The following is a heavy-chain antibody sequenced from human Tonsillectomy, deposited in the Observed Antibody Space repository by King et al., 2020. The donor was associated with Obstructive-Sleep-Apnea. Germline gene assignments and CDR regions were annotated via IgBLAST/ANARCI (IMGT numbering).Heavy chain of an antibody. CDR1: GFTLSDYY. J-gene: IGHJ4*02. V-gene: IGHV3-11*01. Sequence: VQLVESGGGLVRPGGSLRLSCAASGFTLSDYYMSWIRQVPGKGLEWISYIRCGGNTIYIADSVKGRFTISRDNAKNSLYLQMNSLRAEDTAVYYCARDGPYASGWDFDSWGQGTLVTVSS. CDR2: IRCGGNTI. CDR3: ARDGPYASGWDFDS. D-gene: IGHD6-19*01.